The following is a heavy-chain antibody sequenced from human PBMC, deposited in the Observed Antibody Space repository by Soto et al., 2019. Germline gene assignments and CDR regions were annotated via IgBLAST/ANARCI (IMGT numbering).Heavy chain of an antibody. D-gene: IGHD3-9*01. V-gene: IGHV3-23*01. CDR3: AKDLGGYDILTGTTSEAKNNWFDP. CDR2: ISGSGGST. Sequence: GGSLRLSCAASGFTFSSYAMSWVRQAPGKGLEWVSAISGSGGSTYYADSVKGWFTISRDNSKNTLYLQMNSLRAEDTAVYYCAKDLGGYDILTGTTSEAKNNWFDPWGQGTLVTVSS. J-gene: IGHJ5*02. CDR1: GFTFSSYA.